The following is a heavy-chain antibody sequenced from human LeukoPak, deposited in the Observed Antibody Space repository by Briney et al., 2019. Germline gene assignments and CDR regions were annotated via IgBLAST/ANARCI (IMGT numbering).Heavy chain of an antibody. V-gene: IGHV3-74*01. CDR3: AREPDYDFWSGYAYYFDY. CDR1: GFTFSSYW. D-gene: IGHD3-3*01. CDR2: INSDGSST. J-gene: IGHJ4*02. Sequence: GGSLRLSCAASGFTFSSYWMHWVRQAPGKGLVWVSRINSDGSSTSYADSVKGRFTISRDNAKNTLYLQMNSLRAEDTAVYYCAREPDYDFWSGYAYYFDYWGQGTLVTVPS.